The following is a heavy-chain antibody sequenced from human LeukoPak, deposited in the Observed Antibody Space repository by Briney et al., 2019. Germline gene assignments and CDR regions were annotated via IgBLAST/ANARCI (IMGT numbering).Heavy chain of an antibody. CDR2: IYPADSDT. Sequence: GESLKISCKGSGYYFTSYWIAWVRQMPGKGLEWMGVIYPADSDTRYSPSFQGQVTISADKSISTAYLQWSSLKASDTAMYYCALNYYGDWFDPWGQGTLVTVSS. D-gene: IGHD3-10*01. CDR3: ALNYYGDWFDP. CDR1: GYYFTSYW. J-gene: IGHJ5*02. V-gene: IGHV5-51*01.